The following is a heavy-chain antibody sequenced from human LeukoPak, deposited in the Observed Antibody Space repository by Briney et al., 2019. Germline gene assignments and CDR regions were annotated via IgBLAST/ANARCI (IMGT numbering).Heavy chain of an antibody. CDR1: GFTFSNYA. D-gene: IGHD6-6*01. CDR3: AKGSSSSRPYYFDY. Sequence: GGSLRLSCAASGFTFSNYAMSWVRQAPGKGLEWFSAITSSGGDTYHADSVKGRFTISRDNSKNTLHLQMNSLRAEDTAVYYRAKGSSSSRPYYFDYWGQGTLVTVSP. J-gene: IGHJ4*02. V-gene: IGHV3-23*01. CDR2: ITSSGGDT.